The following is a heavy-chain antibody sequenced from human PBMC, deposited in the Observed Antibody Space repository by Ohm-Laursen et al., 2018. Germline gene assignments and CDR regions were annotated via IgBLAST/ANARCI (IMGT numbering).Heavy chain of an antibody. J-gene: IGHJ4*02. Sequence: SLRLSCAAPGFTFISYEMNWVRQAPGKGLEWVSYISSSGTTMYYADSVKGRFTISGDNAKNSLYLQMNSLRAEDTAVYFCARDVDCWGQGTLVTVSS. CDR2: ISSSGTTM. CDR3: ARDVDC. V-gene: IGHV3-48*03. CDR1: GFTFISYE.